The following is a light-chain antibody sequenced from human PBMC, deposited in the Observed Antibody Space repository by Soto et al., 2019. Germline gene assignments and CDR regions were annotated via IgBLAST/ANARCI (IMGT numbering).Light chain of an antibody. CDR3: QQYNSYS. Sequence: DIQMTQSPSTLTASVVDRVTLTCRASQSISNWLDWYQQKPGTAXXRLIYHASTLESGVPSSFSGSGSGTEFTLTISSLQPDDFATYYCQQYNSYSFGQGTKVDI. CDR1: QSISNW. V-gene: IGKV1-5*01. CDR2: HAS. J-gene: IGKJ1*01.